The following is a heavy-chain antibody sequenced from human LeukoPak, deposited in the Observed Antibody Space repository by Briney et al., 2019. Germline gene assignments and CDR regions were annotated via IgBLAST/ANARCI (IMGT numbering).Heavy chain of an antibody. D-gene: IGHD3-22*01. J-gene: IGHJ4*02. CDR1: GGSLSGHY. V-gene: IGHV4-34*01. Sequence: SETLSLTCGVYGGSLSGHYWTWIRQTAGKGLEWIGEINHSGSAKYNPSLRSRVSISVTLPKNQFSLDLTSVTAADTAVYYCARGQPPYSDGSAYYAGGFYYFDRWGQGTLVTVSS. CDR3: ARGQPPYSDGSAYYAGGFYYFDR. CDR2: INHSGSA.